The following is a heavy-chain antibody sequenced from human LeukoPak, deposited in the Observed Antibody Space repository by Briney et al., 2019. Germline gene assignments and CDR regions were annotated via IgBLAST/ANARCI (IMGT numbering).Heavy chain of an antibody. Sequence: GGSLRLSCAASGFTFSSYSMNWVRQAPGKGLEWVSSISSSSSYIYYADSVKGRFTISRDNAKNSLYLQMNSLRAEDTAVYYCARIVPAACFDYWGQGTLVTVSS. CDR2: ISSSSSYI. CDR1: GFTFSSYS. D-gene: IGHD2-2*01. V-gene: IGHV3-21*01. J-gene: IGHJ4*02. CDR3: ARIVPAACFDY.